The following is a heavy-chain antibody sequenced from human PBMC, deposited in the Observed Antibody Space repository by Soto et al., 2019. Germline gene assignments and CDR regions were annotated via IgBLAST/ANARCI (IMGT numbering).Heavy chain of an antibody. CDR2: IYHTGST. CDR1: GGSICSYY. J-gene: IGHJ3*02. V-gene: IGHV4-59*13. Sequence: SETLSLTCTVSGGSICSYYWSWIRQSPGKGLEWIGYIYHTGSTNYNPSLKSRVTISLDTSKNQFSLKLSSVTAADTAVYYCARDLYSDIWGQGTMVTVS. D-gene: IGHD5-12*01. CDR3: ARDLYSDI.